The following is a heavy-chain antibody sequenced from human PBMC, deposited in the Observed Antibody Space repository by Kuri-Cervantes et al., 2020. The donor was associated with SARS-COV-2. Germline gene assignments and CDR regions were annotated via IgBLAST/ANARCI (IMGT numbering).Heavy chain of an antibody. CDR3: ARLRVDYGDYSRQYYFDY. CDR2: IYFSAST. CDR1: GGSISSSGHY. V-gene: IGHV4-39*01. D-gene: IGHD4-17*01. Sequence: SETLSLTCSVSGGSISSSGHYWGWVRQPPGKGLEWIGSIYFSASTYYTPSLKSRVTISVDTSKNQFSLKLTSVTATDTAVYYCARLRVDYGDYSRQYYFDYWGQGTLVTVSS. J-gene: IGHJ4*02.